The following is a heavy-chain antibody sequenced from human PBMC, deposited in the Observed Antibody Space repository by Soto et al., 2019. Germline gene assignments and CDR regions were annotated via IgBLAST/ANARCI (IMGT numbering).Heavy chain of an antibody. V-gene: IGHV1-69*01. J-gene: IGHJ5*02. D-gene: IGHD3-10*01. Sequence: VKVSCKASGGTFSSYAISWVRQAPGQGLEWMGGIIPIFGTANYAQKFQGRVTITADESTSTAYMELSSLRSEDTAVYYCARAQSYYPNWFDPWGQGTLVTVSS. CDR2: IIPIFGTA. CDR3: ARAQSYYPNWFDP. CDR1: GGTFSSYA.